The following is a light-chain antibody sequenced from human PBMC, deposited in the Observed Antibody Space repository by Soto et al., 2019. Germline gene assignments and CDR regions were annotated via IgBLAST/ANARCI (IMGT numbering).Light chain of an antibody. CDR1: QSINSD. CDR3: QQYYTPPYT. V-gene: IGKV3D-15*01. CDR2: GAS. J-gene: IGKJ2*01. Sequence: EIVMTQSPATLSVSPGETTRLSCRASQSINSDVAWYQQKVGQTPRLLIHGASTRATGIAARFSGSGSGTEFTLTISGLQSEDFATYYCQQYYTPPYTFGQGTKLEIK.